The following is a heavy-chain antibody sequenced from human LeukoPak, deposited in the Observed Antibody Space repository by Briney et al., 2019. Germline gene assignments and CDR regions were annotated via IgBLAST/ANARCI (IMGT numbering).Heavy chain of an antibody. CDR2: INHSGST. J-gene: IGHJ4*02. Sequence: PSETLSLTCAVYGGSFSGYYWSWIRQPPGKGLEWIREINHSGSTNYNPSLKSRVTISVDTSKNQFSLKLSSVTAADTAVYYCARGYDFWSGYPYWGQGTLVTVSS. CDR3: ARGYDFWSGYPY. D-gene: IGHD3-3*01. V-gene: IGHV4-34*01. CDR1: GGSFSGYY.